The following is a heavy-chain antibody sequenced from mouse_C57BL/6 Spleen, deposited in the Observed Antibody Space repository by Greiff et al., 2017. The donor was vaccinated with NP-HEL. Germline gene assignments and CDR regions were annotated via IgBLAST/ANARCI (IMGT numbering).Heavy chain of an antibody. CDR1: GYAFSSSW. V-gene: IGHV1-82*01. CDR3: ARRTTVVDYAMDY. CDR2: IYPGDGDT. J-gene: IGHJ4*01. Sequence: LVESGPELVKPGASVKISCKASGYAFSSSWMNWVKQRPGKGLEWIGRIYPGDGDTNYNGKFKGKATLTADKSSSTAYMQLSSLTSEDSAVYFCARRTTVVDYAMDYWGQGTSVTVSS. D-gene: IGHD1-1*01.